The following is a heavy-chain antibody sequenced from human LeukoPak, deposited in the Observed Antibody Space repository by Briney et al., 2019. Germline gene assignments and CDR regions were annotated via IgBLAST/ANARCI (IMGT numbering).Heavy chain of an antibody. CDR1: GFTVSTSF. CDR2: IYSGGST. J-gene: IGHJ4*02. V-gene: IGHV3-66*02. Sequence: GGSLRLSCAASGFTVSTSFMSWVRQAPGKGLEWVSVIYSGGSTYYADSVKGRFTISRDNSKNTLYLQMNSLRAEDTAVYYCAKAYCSGGSCPLDYWGQGTLVTVSS. D-gene: IGHD2-15*01. CDR3: AKAYCSGGSCPLDY.